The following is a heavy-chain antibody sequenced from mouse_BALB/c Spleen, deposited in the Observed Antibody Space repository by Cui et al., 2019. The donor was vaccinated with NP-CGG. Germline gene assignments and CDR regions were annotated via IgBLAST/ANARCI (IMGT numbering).Heavy chain of an antibody. D-gene: IGHD1-1*01. CDR2: IDPNSGGT. V-gene: IGHV1-72*01. CDR3: ARYDYYGSSYFDY. J-gene: IGHJ2*01. CDR1: GYTFNSYL. Sequence: QVQLQQPGAELVKPGASVKLSCKASGYTFNSYLMHWVKQRPGRGLEWIGRIDPNSGGTKYNEKFKSKATLTVDKPSSSLTSEDSAVYYCARYDYYGSSYFDYWGQGTTLTVSS.